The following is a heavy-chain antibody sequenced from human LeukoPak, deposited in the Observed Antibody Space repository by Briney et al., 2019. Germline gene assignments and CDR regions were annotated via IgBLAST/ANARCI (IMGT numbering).Heavy chain of an antibody. CDR1: GFTFSTYA. V-gene: IGHV3-30-3*01. Sequence: GGSLRLSCAASGFTFSTYAMHWVRQAPGKGLEWVALISSDGSNEYYADSVKGRFTISRDNSRNTLYLQMNSLRAEDTAVYHCVRDDINHDDLFDYWGQGTLVTVSS. J-gene: IGHJ4*02. CDR3: VRDDINHDDLFDY. D-gene: IGHD1-14*01. CDR2: ISSDGSNE.